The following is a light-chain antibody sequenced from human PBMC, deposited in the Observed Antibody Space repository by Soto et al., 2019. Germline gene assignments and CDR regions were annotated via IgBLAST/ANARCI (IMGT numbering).Light chain of an antibody. J-gene: IGKJ2*01. CDR2: GAS. V-gene: IGKV3-20*01. CDR3: QQYGSAPPLYT. Sequence: EIVLTQSPGTLSLSPGERATLSCRASQSVSSSYLSWYQQKPVQAPMLLIYGASSRATGIPDRFSGSGSGTDFTLTISSLEPEDFAVYYCQQYGSAPPLYTFGQGTKLEIK. CDR1: QSVSSSY.